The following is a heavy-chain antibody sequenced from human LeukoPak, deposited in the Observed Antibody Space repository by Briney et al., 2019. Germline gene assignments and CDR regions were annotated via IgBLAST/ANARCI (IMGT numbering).Heavy chain of an antibody. V-gene: IGHV1-2*02. Sequence: GASVKVSCKASDYTFTSYGITWVRQAPGQGLEWMGWINPNSGGTNYAQKFQGRVTMTRDTSISTAYMELSRLRSDDTAVYYCARIGQDYSSSWSALDYWGQGTLVTVSS. D-gene: IGHD6-13*01. CDR3: ARIGQDYSSSWSALDY. CDR2: INPNSGGT. CDR1: DYTFTSYG. J-gene: IGHJ4*02.